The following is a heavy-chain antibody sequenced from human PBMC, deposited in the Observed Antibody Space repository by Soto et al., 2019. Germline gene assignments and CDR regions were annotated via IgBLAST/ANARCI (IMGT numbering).Heavy chain of an antibody. CDR1: GGSMSRYY. J-gene: IGHJ5*02. Sequence: SETLSLTCTVSGGSMSRYYWTWIRRPPGKGLEWIGNIHYTGSTNYNPSLKSRVTILLGTSTSQFSLKVSSVTAADTAVYYCARDLTISSTDGPLDPWGHGTLVTAPQ. D-gene: IGHD1-1*01. V-gene: IGHV4-59*01. CDR3: ARDLTISSTDGPLDP. CDR2: IHYTGST.